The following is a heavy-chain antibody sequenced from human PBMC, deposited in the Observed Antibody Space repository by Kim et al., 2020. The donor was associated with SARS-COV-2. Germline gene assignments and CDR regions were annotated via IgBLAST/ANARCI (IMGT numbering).Heavy chain of an antibody. D-gene: IGHD2-15*01. V-gene: IGHV3-48*02. J-gene: IGHJ4*02. Sequence: VQGRFTISRDNAKNSLYLQMNSLRDEDTAVYYCARDLGYCSGGSCFPLDYWGQGTLVTVSS. CDR3: ARDLGYCSGGSCFPLDY.